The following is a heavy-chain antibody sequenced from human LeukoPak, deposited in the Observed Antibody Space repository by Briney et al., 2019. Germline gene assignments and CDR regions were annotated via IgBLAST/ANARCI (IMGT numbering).Heavy chain of an antibody. J-gene: IGHJ3*02. Sequence: ASVKVSCKASGYTFTGYYMHWVRQAPGQGLEWMGWINPNSGGTNYAQKFQGRVTMTRGTSISTAYMELSRLRSDDTAVYYCARLGKGDYGDFLDRYAFDIWGQGTMVTVSS. CDR1: GYTFTGYY. V-gene: IGHV1-2*02. CDR2: INPNSGGT. D-gene: IGHD4-17*01. CDR3: ARLGKGDYGDFLDRYAFDI.